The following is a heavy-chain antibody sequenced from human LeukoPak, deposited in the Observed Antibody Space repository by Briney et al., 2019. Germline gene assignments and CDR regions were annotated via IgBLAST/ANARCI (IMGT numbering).Heavy chain of an antibody. J-gene: IGHJ4*02. CDR3: ASNYYDSSGYYPFDY. Sequence: PSETLSLTCTVSGGSISSGGYYWTWIRQHPGKGLEWIGYIYYGGSTYYNPSLKSRVTISVDTSKNQFSLQLNSVTAADTAVYYRASNYYDSSGYYPFDYWGQGTLVTVSS. CDR2: IYYGGST. CDR1: GGSISSGGYY. D-gene: IGHD3-22*01. V-gene: IGHV4-31*03.